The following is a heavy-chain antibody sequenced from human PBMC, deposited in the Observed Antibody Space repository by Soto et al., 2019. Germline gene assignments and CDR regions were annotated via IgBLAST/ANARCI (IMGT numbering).Heavy chain of an antibody. V-gene: IGHV1-69*13. CDR3: ARDRNIVATIYNYYGMDV. CDR1: GGTFSSYA. CDR2: IIPIFGTA. Sequence: SVKVSCKASGGTFSSYAISWVRQTPGQGLEWMGGIIPIFGTANYAQKFQGRVTITADESTSTAYMELSSLRSEDTAVYYCARDRNIVATIYNYYGMDVWGQGTTVTVSS. D-gene: IGHD5-12*01. J-gene: IGHJ6*02.